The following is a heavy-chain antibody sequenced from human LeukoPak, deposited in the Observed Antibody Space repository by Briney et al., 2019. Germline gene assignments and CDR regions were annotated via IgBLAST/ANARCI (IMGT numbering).Heavy chain of an antibody. V-gene: IGHV3-23*01. CDR1: GFTFNSYA. J-gene: IGHJ4*02. Sequence: GGSLRLSCAASGFTFNSYAMSWVRQAPGKGLEWVSAISGSGGRTYYADSVKGRFTISRDNSKNTLYLQMNSLRAEDTAIYYCAKEKGVVVAPVDYWGQGTLVTVSS. CDR3: AKEKGVVVAPVDY. D-gene: IGHD2-15*01. CDR2: ISGSGGRT.